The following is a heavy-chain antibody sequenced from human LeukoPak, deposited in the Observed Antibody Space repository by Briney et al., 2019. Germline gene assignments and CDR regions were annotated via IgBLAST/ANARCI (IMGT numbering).Heavy chain of an antibody. Sequence: GESPKISCKGSGYSFSNYWIGWVRQMPGKGLEWMGIIYPGDSDTRYSPSFQGQVTISVDESINTAYLQWSSLEASDTAIYYCARQYGRPFDYWGQGTLVTVSS. CDR1: GYSFSNYW. V-gene: IGHV5-51*01. CDR3: ARQYGRPFDY. CDR2: IYPGDSDT. D-gene: IGHD4-17*01. J-gene: IGHJ4*02.